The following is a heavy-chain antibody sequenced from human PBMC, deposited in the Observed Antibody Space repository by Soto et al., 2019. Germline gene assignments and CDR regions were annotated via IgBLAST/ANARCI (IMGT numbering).Heavy chain of an antibody. Sequence: PSETLSLTCTVSGGSISSGGYYWSWIRQHPGKGLEWIGYIYYSGSTYYNPSLKSRVTISVDTSKNQFSLKLSSVTAADTAVYYCARGPDYDFWSGYQSYYYYGMDVWGQGTTVTVSS. D-gene: IGHD3-3*01. V-gene: IGHV4-31*03. J-gene: IGHJ6*02. CDR2: IYYSGST. CDR1: GGSISSGGYY. CDR3: ARGPDYDFWSGYQSYYYYGMDV.